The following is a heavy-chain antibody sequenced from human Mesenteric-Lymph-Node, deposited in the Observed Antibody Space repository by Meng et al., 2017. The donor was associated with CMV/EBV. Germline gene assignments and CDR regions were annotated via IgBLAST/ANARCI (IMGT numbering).Heavy chain of an antibody. D-gene: IGHD3-3*01. CDR2: INHSGST. J-gene: IGHJ4*02. V-gene: IGHV4-34*01. Sequence: GSLRLSCAASGFTFSNYWMSWVRQAPGKGLEWIGEINHSGSTNYNPSLKSRVTISVDTSKNQFSLKLSSVTAADTAVYYCARLKRGYYDFWSAYYYYFDYWGQGTLVTVSS. CDR3: ARLKRGYYDFWSAYYYYFDY. CDR1: GFTFSNYW.